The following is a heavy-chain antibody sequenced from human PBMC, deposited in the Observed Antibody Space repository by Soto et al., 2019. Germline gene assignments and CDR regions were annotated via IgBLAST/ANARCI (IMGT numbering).Heavy chain of an antibody. CDR2: ISGSGTST. V-gene: IGHV3-23*01. CDR1: GFTFSTFA. CDR3: AKTEQWLIAYFDY. D-gene: IGHD6-19*01. Sequence: EVQLLESGGGLVQPGGSLRLSCAASGFTFSTFAMSWVRQAPGKGPEWVSGISGSGTSTYYADSVKGRFTISRDNXKNTLCVQMNNLRAEDTAVYYCAKTEQWLIAYFDYWGQGTLVTVS. J-gene: IGHJ4*02.